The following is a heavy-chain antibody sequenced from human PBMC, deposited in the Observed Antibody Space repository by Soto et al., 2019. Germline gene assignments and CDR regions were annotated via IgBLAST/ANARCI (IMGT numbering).Heavy chain of an antibody. D-gene: IGHD3-3*01. CDR1: GFIFRDFY. CDR2: ISSSSSST. Sequence: GGSLRLSCAASGFIFRDFYMSWIRQVPGKGLVWLSKISSSSSSTDYADSVKGRFTISRDNAKNSLYLQMSSLRAEDTAVYYCARDRGGGSIFGGHYGMDVWGRGTTVTVSS. V-gene: IGHV3-11*06. CDR3: ARDRGGGSIFGGHYGMDV. J-gene: IGHJ6*02.